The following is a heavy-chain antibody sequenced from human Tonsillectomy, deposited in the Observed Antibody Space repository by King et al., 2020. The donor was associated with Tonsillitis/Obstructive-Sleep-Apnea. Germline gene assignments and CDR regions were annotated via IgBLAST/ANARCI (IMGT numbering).Heavy chain of an antibody. V-gene: IGHV1-46*01. CDR3: ARALSMIPCRDYYFDY. Sequence: VQLVESGAEVKKPGASVKVSCKASGYTFTRYYMHWVRQAPGQGLEWMGIINPSGGSTSYAQKFQGRVTMTRDTSTSTVYMELSSLRSEDTAVYYCARALSMIPCRDYYFDYWGQGTLVTVSS. D-gene: IGHD2/OR15-2a*01. CDR2: INPSGGST. J-gene: IGHJ4*02. CDR1: GYTFTRYY.